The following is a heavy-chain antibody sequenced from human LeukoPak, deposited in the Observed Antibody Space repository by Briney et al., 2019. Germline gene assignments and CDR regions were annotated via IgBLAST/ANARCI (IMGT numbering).Heavy chain of an antibody. CDR3: AVLRFLEWLSPPIY. Sequence: GSLRLSCAASGFSFSSYWMSWVRQAPGKGLEWVANIKQDGDEKYYVDSVKGRFTISRDNAKNSLYLQMNSLRAEDTAVYYCAVLRFLEWLSPPIYWGQGTLVTVSS. V-gene: IGHV3-7*01. D-gene: IGHD3-3*01. CDR2: IKQDGDEK. J-gene: IGHJ4*02. CDR1: GFSFSSYW.